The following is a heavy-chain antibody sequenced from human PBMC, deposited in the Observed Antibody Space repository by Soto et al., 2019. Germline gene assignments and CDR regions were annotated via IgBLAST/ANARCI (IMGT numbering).Heavy chain of an antibody. D-gene: IGHD5-12*01. Sequence: QVQLVESGGGLVKPGGSLRLSCAASRFTFSDYYMSWTRQAPGKGLEFISYISSAGSTIYYADSVKGRFTISRDNAKNSEYLQMNSLRVEDTGVYYCAREGEREYGGYGSCGYWGQGTLVTVSS. J-gene: IGHJ4*02. V-gene: IGHV3-11*01. CDR1: RFTFSDYY. CDR3: AREGEREYGGYGSCGY. CDR2: ISSAGSTI.